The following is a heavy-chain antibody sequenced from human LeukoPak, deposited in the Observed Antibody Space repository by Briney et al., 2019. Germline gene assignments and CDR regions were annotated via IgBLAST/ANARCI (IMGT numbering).Heavy chain of an antibody. J-gene: IGHJ4*02. V-gene: IGHV3-30-3*01. CDR2: ISRDGNIQ. D-gene: IGHD2-21*02. CDR3: ARDRVNRASCGGGCHSAAFDY. CDR1: EFTFNTYD. Sequence: GMSLRLSCSASEFTFNTYDMNWVRQTPGKGLEWLAVISRDGNIQHYLDSVKGRFTISRDNSRNTLYLQMNNLRVEDTGVYYCARDRVNRASCGGGCHSAAFDYWGQGALVIVSS.